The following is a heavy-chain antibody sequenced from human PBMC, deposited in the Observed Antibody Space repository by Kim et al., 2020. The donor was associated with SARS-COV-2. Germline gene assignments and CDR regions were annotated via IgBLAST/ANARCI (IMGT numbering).Heavy chain of an antibody. CDR2: IIPIFGTT. CDR1: GGTFSQYG. J-gene: IGHJ6*02. CDR3: ARDRGSLSGMDV. V-gene: IGHV1-69*13. D-gene: IGHD2-15*01. Sequence: SVKASCKASGGTFSQYGISWVRQAPGQGLEWMGAIIPIFGTTHYAPKFQGRVTITADEFTNTANMELTSLTSGDTAVYYCARDRGSLSGMDVWGQGTTVTVTS.